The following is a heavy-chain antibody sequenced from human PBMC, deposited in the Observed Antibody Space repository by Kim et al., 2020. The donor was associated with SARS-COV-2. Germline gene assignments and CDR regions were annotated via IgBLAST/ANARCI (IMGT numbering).Heavy chain of an antibody. V-gene: IGHV3-23*01. D-gene: IGHD2-2*01. CDR3: ARGGCICTSCFGGGNWFDP. J-gene: IGHJ5*02. CDR1: GFTFAAYA. CDR2: ITCSGDTT. Sequence: GGSLRLSCAASGFTFAAYAMHWVRQAPGKGLEWVSGITCSGDTTYYADSVKGRFTISRDNSKNTLYLQVNSPRAEDTAIYYCARGGCICTSCFGGGNWFDPWGQGALVTVSS.